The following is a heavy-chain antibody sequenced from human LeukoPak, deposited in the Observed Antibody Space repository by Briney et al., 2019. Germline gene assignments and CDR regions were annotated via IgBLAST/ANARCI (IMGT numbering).Heavy chain of an antibody. D-gene: IGHD2-15*01. CDR1: GYSFTSYW. V-gene: IGHV5-51*03. J-gene: IGHJ4*02. CDR3: ATMHRGFCSGSHCSHDY. Sequence: KPGESLKISCRGSGYSFTSYWIGWVRQMPGKGLEWMGTIYPRDSDTRYSPSFQGHVTISTDKSISTAYLQWSSLKASDTAIYYCATMHRGFCSGSHCSHDYWGQGTLVTVSS. CDR2: IYPRDSDT.